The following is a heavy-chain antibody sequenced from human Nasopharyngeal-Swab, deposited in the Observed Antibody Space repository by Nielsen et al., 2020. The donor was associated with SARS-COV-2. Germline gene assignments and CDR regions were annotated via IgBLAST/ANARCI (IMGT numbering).Heavy chain of an antibody. Sequence: SETLSLTCTVSGGSISSYYWSWIRQPPGKGLEWIGYIYYSGGTNYNPSLKSRVTISVDTSKNQFSLKLSSVTAADTAVYYCARDPRVYYYDRSTSWYFDLWGRGTLVTVSS. CDR1: GGSISSYY. J-gene: IGHJ2*01. CDR3: ARDPRVYYYDRSTSWYFDL. CDR2: IYYSGGT. V-gene: IGHV4-59*01. D-gene: IGHD3-22*01.